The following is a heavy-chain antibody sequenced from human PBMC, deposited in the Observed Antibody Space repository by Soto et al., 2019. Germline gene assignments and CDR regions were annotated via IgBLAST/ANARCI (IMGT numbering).Heavy chain of an antibody. CDR3: VRGDGDRYDGHGYLGRH. V-gene: IGHV3-74*01. Sequence: EVPLVESGGGLVQPGGSLRLSCAASGFTFSIYWMHWVRQAPGKGLVWVSRMNMDGSRTSYADFAKGRFTISRDDATSTVYLQMSNLRAEATAVYYCVRGDGDRYDGHGYLGRHWGQGPLVTVSS. CDR1: GFTFSIYW. CDR2: MNMDGSRT. J-gene: IGHJ4*02. D-gene: IGHD2-21*01.